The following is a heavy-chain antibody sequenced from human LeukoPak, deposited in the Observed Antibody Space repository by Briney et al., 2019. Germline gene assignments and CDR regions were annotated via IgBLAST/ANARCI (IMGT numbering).Heavy chain of an antibody. CDR3: ARTPLGCSSTSCYLFDY. V-gene: IGHV4-59*01. Sequence: SETPSPTCTVSGGSISSYYWSWIRQPPGKGLEWIGYIYYSGSTNYNPSLKSRVTISVDTSKNQFSLKLSSVTAADTAVYYCARTPLGCSSTSCYLFDYWGQGTLVTVSS. CDR2: IYYSGST. J-gene: IGHJ4*02. CDR1: GGSISSYY. D-gene: IGHD2-2*01.